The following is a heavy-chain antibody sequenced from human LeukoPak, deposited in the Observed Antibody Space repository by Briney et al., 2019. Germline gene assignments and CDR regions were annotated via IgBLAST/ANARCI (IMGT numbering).Heavy chain of an antibody. D-gene: IGHD1-1*01. CDR3: ASGIGLY. CDR1: GFTFSIYA. J-gene: IGHJ4*02. Sequence: GGSLRLSCAASGFTFSIYALHWVRQAPGEGLEYVSAISTDGSGTYYANSVKGRFTISRDNANDSVYLQMNSLSVEDTAVYVCASGIGLYWGQGPLVTVSS. CDR2: ISTDGSGT. V-gene: IGHV3-64*01.